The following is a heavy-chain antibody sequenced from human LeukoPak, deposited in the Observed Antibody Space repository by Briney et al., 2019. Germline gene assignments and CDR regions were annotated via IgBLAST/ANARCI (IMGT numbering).Heavy chain of an antibody. D-gene: IGHD1-26*01. CDR3: ARQDEWGYFDY. V-gene: IGHV4-38-2*02. Sequence: PSEALSLTCSVSGFSINIGYYWGWIRQPPGKGLEWIGNIHFTGNSYDNPTLRSRLIMSIDTSKNQFSLNLRSVTAADTAVYYCARQDEWGYFDYWGQGTLVTVSS. J-gene: IGHJ4*02. CDR2: IHFTGNS. CDR1: GFSINIGYY.